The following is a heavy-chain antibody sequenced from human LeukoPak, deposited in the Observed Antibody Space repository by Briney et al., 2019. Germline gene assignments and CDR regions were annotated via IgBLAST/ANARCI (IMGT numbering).Heavy chain of an antibody. D-gene: IGHD6-19*01. J-gene: IGHJ5*02. CDR1: GGSISSYY. Sequence: SETLSLTCTVSGGSISSYYWSWIRQPPGKGLEWIGSFYNSGSTNYNPSLKSRATISVDTSKNDLSLQLSSATAADTAVYYCAGAIQWLAHDLWDQGTLVTVSS. CDR3: AGAIQWLAHDL. V-gene: IGHV4-59*08. CDR2: FYNSGST.